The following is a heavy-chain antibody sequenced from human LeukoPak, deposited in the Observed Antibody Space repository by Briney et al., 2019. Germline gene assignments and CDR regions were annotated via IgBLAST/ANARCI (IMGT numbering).Heavy chain of an antibody. CDR1: GGAIRSSSYY. V-gene: IGHV4-39*01. CDR2: IYYSGST. D-gene: IGHD5-24*01. CDR3: ARGARAGYNLEPFDY. J-gene: IGHJ4*02. Sequence: PSETLSLTCTVSGGAIRSSSYYWGWIRQPPEKGLEWIGSIYYSGSTYYNPSLKSRVTISVDTSKSQFSLKLSSVTAADTAVYYCARGARAGYNLEPFDYWGQGTLVTVSS.